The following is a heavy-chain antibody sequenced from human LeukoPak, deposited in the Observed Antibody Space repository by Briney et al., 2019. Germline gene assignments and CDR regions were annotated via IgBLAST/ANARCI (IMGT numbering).Heavy chain of an antibody. V-gene: IGHV3-9*01. CDR1: GFTFDDYA. CDR2: ISWNSGSI. D-gene: IGHD6-13*01. J-gene: IGHJ4*02. CDR3: AKEVRRYSANGPSFDY. Sequence: GGSLRLSCAASGFTFDDYAMHWVRQAPGKGLEWVSGISWNSGSIGYADSVKGRFTISRDNAKNSLYLQMNSLRAEDTAVYYCAKEVRRYSANGPSFDYWGQGTLVTVSS.